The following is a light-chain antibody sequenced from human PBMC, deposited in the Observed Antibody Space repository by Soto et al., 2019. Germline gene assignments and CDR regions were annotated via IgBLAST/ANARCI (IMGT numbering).Light chain of an antibody. V-gene: IGLV2-8*01. J-gene: IGLJ1*01. CDR2: EVS. CDR3: SSYAGSNNLYV. CDR1: SSDIGVYNY. Sequence: QSALTQPPSASGSPGQSVTISCTGTSSDIGVYNYVSWYQQHPGKAPKLMLYEVSKRPSGVPDRFSGSKSGNTASLTVSGLQAEDEADYYCSSYAGSNNLYVFGTGTKATVL.